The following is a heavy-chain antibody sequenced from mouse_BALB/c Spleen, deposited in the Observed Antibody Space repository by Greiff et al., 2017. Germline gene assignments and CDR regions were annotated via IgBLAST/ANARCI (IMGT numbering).Heavy chain of an antibody. CDR3: ASGNYAMDY. CDR1: GFNIKDYY. CDR2: IDPENGNT. J-gene: IGHJ4*01. V-gene: IGHV14-1*02. D-gene: IGHD1-1*02. Sequence: VHVKQSGAELVRPGALVKLSCKASGFNIKDYYMHWVKQRPEQGLEWIGWIDPENGNTIYDPKFQGKASITADTSSNTAYLQLSSLTSEDTAVYYCASGNYAMDYWGQGTSVTVSS.